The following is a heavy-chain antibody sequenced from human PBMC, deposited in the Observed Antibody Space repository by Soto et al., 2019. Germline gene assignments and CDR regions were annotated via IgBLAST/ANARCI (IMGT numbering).Heavy chain of an antibody. CDR1: GFTFSSYA. V-gene: IGHV3-23*01. CDR3: AKLYYDFWSGSLPFDY. Sequence: PGGSLRLSCAASGFTFSSYAMSWVRQAPGKGLEWVSAISGSGGSTYYADSVKGRFTISRDNSKNTLYLQMNSLRAEDTAVYYCAKLYYDFWSGSLPFDYWGQAPLVTVSS. J-gene: IGHJ4*02. D-gene: IGHD3-3*01. CDR2: ISGSGGST.